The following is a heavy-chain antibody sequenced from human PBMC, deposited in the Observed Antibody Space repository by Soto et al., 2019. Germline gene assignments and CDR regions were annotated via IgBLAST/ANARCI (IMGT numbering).Heavy chain of an antibody. J-gene: IGHJ4*02. CDR1: GFSLSNARMG. CDR3: ARIRRIMITFGGVIDRFDY. CDR2: IFSNDEK. V-gene: IGHV2-26*01. D-gene: IGHD3-16*02. Sequence: QVTLKESGPVLVKPTETLTLTCTVSGFSLSNARMGVSWIRQPPGKALEWLAHIFSNDEKSYSTSLKSRLTSSKDTAKSHVVLTMTNMDPVDTATYYCARIRRIMITFGGVIDRFDYWGQGTLVTVSS.